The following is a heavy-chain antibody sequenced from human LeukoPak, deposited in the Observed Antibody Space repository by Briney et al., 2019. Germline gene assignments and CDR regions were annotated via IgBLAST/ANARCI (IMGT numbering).Heavy chain of an antibody. J-gene: IGHJ4*02. CDR3: AANMGMGSR. CDR2: INHSGST. CDR1: GGSFSGYY. D-gene: IGHD7-27*01. V-gene: IGHV4-34*01. Sequence: SETLSLTCAVYGGSFSGYYWSWIRQPPGKGLEWIGEINHSGSTNYNPSLKSRLTISVDTSKNQFSLKLSSVTAADTAVYYCAANMGMGSRWGQGTLVIVPS.